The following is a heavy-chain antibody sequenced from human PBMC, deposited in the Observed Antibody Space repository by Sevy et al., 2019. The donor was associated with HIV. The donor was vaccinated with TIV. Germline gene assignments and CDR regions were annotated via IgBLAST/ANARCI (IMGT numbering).Heavy chain of an antibody. Sequence: GGSLRLSCAASGFTVSSNYMSWVRQAPGKGLEWVSVIYSGGSTYYADSVKGRFPISRDNSKNTLYLQMNSLRAKDTAVYYCARVRLVFAFDIWGQGTMVTVSS. CDR1: GFTVSSNY. CDR2: IYSGGST. V-gene: IGHV3-53*01. D-gene: IGHD6-19*01. J-gene: IGHJ3*02. CDR3: ARVRLVFAFDI.